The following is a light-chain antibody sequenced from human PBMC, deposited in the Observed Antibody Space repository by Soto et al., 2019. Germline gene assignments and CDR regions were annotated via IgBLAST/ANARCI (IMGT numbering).Light chain of an antibody. V-gene: IGKV3-15*01. CDR1: QSVGSN. CDR3: QQYQNWPPMYA. Sequence: EIVMTQSAATLSVSPGERATLSCRPSQSVGSNLAWYQQKPGQAPRLLIYGASTRATGIPARFSGSGSGTEFTLTISSLQSEDFAVYYCQQYQNWPPMYAFGQGTKLEIK. J-gene: IGKJ2*01. CDR2: GAS.